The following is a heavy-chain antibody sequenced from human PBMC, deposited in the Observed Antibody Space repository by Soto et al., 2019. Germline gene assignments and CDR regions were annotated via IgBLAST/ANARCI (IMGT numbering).Heavy chain of an antibody. J-gene: IGHJ6*02. V-gene: IGHV3-66*01. CDR2: IYSGGST. Sequence: GGSLRLSCAASGFTVSSNYMSWVRQAPGKGLEWVSVIYSGGSTYYADSVMGRFTISRDNSKNTLYLQMNSLRAEDTAVYYCARDLRYYDFWSGYYTNYYGMDVWGQGTTVTVSS. CDR1: GFTVSSNY. D-gene: IGHD3-3*01. CDR3: ARDLRYYDFWSGYYTNYYGMDV.